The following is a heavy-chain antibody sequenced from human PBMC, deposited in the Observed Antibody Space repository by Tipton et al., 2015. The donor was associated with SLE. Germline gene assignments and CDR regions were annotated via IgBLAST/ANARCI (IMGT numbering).Heavy chain of an antibody. CDR3: ARQNGGSAFDY. Sequence: LSLTCAVYGGSFSGYYWSWIRQPPGKGLERIGEINHSGSTNYNPSLKSRVTISVDTSKNQFSLKLSSVTAADTAVYYCARQNGGSAFDYWGQGTLVTVSS. CDR2: INHSGST. J-gene: IGHJ4*02. V-gene: IGHV4-34*01. CDR1: GGSFSGYY. D-gene: IGHD2-15*01.